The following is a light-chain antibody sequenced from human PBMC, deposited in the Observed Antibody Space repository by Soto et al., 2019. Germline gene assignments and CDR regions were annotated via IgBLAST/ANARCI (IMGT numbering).Light chain of an antibody. CDR2: SDT. CDR1: NIGSKG. J-gene: IGLJ2*01. CDR3: QVWDSGRAQVV. V-gene: IGLV3-21*04. Sequence: SYELTQPPSVSVAPGKTASISCGGNNIGSKGVHWYQQKPGQAPVLVIYSDTDLPPVIPERFSGANSANLATLTISRVEAGDGADYYGQVWDSGRAQVVFGGGTKLAVL.